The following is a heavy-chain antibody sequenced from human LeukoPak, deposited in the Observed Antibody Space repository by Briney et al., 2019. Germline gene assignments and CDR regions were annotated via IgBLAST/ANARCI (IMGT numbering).Heavy chain of an antibody. D-gene: IGHD3-9*01. Sequence: GASVKVSCKASGYTFTSYDINWVRQATGQGVAWMGWMNPNSGNTGYAQKFQGRVTMTRDTSISTAYMELSSLRSEDTAVYYCARAGVRYFDGFDPWGQGTLVTVSS. J-gene: IGHJ5*02. CDR2: MNPNSGNT. CDR1: GYTFTSYD. CDR3: ARAGVRYFDGFDP. V-gene: IGHV1-8*01.